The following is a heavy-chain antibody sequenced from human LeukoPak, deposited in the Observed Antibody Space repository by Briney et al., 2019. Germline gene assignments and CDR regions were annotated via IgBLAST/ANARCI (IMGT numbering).Heavy chain of an antibody. D-gene: IGHD3-10*01. CDR3: AKDRGDKGNWFDP. V-gene: IGHV3-33*06. Sequence: GGSLRLSCAASGFTFSSYGMHWVRQAPGKGLERVAVIWYDGSNKYYADSVKGRFTISRDNSKNTLYLQMNSLRAEDTAVYYCAKDRGDKGNWFDPWGQGTLVTVSS. CDR2: IWYDGSNK. CDR1: GFTFSSYG. J-gene: IGHJ5*02.